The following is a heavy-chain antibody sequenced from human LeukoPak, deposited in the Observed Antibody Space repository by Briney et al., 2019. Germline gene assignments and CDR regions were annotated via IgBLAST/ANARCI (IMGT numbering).Heavy chain of an antibody. V-gene: IGHV1-18*01. CDR3: ARDSHMYDSSGAVDY. J-gene: IGHJ4*02. D-gene: IGHD3-22*01. Sequence: ASVKVSCKASGYTFTSYGISWVRQAPGQGLVWMGWISAYNGNTNYAQKLQGRVTMTTDTSTSTAYMELRSLRSDDTAVYYCARDSHMYDSSGAVDYWGQGTLVTVSS. CDR1: GYTFTSYG. CDR2: ISAYNGNT.